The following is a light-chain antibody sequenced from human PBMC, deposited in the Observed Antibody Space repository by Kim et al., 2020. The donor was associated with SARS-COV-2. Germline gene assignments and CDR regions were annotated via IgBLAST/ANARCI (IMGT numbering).Light chain of an antibody. CDR2: LNSDGSH. J-gene: IGLJ3*02. Sequence: QPVLTQSPSASASLGASVKLTCTLSSGHSSYAIAWHQQQPEKGPRYLMNLNSDGSHSKGDGIRDRFSGSSSGAERDLTISRLEYEDEDYYDCQNWDTGSKMFGGGTQLTIL. CDR1: SGHSSYA. V-gene: IGLV4-69*01. CDR3: QNWDTGSKM.